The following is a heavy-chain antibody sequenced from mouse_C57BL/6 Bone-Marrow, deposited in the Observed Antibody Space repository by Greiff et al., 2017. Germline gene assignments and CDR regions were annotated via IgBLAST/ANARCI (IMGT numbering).Heavy chain of an antibody. CDR1: GYTFTSYG. CDR3: ARDYYGSSYVWFAY. J-gene: IGHJ3*01. V-gene: IGHV1-81*01. D-gene: IGHD1-1*01. CDR2: IYPRSGNT. Sequence: QVQLQQSGAELARPGASVKLSCKASGYTFTSYGISWVKQRTGQGLEWIGEIYPRSGNTYYNEKFKGKATLTADKSSSTAYMELRSLTSEDSAVYFCARDYYGSSYVWFAYWGQGTLVTVSA.